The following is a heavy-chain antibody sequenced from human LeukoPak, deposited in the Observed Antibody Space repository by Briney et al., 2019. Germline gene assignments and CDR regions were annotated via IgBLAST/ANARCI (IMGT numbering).Heavy chain of an antibody. J-gene: IGHJ6*02. CDR1: GGSISGYY. V-gene: IGHV4-59*01. Sequence: SETLSLTCTVSGGSISGYYWSWIRQPPGKGLEWIGYIYYSGSTNYNPSLKSRVTISVDTSKNQFSLKLSSVTAADTAVYYCARDSSGWYSGGYYYYGMDVWGQGTTVTVSS. CDR2: IYYSGST. D-gene: IGHD6-19*01. CDR3: ARDSSGWYSGGYYYYGMDV.